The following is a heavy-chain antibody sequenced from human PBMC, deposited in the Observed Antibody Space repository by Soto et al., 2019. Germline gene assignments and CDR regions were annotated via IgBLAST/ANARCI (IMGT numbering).Heavy chain of an antibody. CDR3: ARENIVATITPGYYYYGMDV. V-gene: IGHV4-34*01. D-gene: IGHD5-12*01. CDR1: GGSFSGYY. J-gene: IGHJ6*02. CDR2: INHSGRT. Sequence: SETLSLTCAVYGGSFSGYYWSWIRQPPGKGLEWIGEINHSGRTNYNPSLKSRGTISVDTSKNQFSLKLSSVTAADTAVYYCARENIVATITPGYYYYGMDVWGQGTTVTVSS.